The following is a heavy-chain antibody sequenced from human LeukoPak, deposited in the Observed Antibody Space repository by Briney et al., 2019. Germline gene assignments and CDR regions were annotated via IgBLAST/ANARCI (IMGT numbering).Heavy chain of an antibody. CDR3: ASSFYYDSRDY. CDR2: ITPSGST. V-gene: IGHV4-34*01. J-gene: IGHJ4*02. D-gene: IGHD3-22*01. Sequence: PSETLSLTCVVYGGSFSGYFWSWIRQPPGKGLEWIGEITPSGSTNYNPSLKSRVFISIDTSKKKLSLRLTSVTAADSAVYYCASSFYYDSRDYWGQGTLVTVSS. CDR1: GGSFSGYF.